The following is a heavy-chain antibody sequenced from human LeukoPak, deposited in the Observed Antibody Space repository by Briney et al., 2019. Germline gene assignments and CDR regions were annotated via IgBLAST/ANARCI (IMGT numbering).Heavy chain of an antibody. CDR2: ISSSGGRA. V-gene: IGHV3-23*01. J-gene: IGHJ5*02. D-gene: IGHD2/OR15-2a*01. CDR3: AQNAANWFDP. Sequence: PGGSLRLSCAAPGFTFSSYAMSWVRQAPGKGLEWVSTISSSGGRADYGDSVRGRFTISRDSSKNTLYLQMDSLRAEDTAVYYCAQNAANWFDPWGQGTLVTVSS. CDR1: GFTFSSYA.